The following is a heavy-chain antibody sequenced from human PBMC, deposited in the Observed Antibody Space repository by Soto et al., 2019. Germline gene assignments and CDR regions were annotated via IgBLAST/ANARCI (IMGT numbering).Heavy chain of an antibody. V-gene: IGHV3-21*01. CDR3: ARDLGDPYYDSTQISYYFDY. D-gene: IGHD3-22*01. J-gene: IGHJ4*02. Sequence: GGSLRLSCAASGFTFSSYSMNWVRQAPGKGLEWVSSISSSSSYIYYADSVKGRFTISRDNAKNSLYLQMNSLRAEDTAVYYCARDLGDPYYDSTQISYYFDYWGQGTLVTVSS. CDR2: ISSSSSYI. CDR1: GFTFSSYS.